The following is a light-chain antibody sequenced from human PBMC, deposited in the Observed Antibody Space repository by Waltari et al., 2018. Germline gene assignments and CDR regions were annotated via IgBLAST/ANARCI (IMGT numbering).Light chain of an antibody. CDR1: NSNIGSHY. CDR3: AAWDDSLRAWV. Sequence: QSVLIQPPSASETPGQRVTIPCSGSNSNIGSHYVCWYQHLPGTAPELLIYRNTQRPSGVPDRFSGSKSDTSASLAISGLRSEDEADYYCAAWDDSLRAWVFGGGTKLTVL. CDR2: RNT. V-gene: IGLV1-47*01. J-gene: IGLJ3*02.